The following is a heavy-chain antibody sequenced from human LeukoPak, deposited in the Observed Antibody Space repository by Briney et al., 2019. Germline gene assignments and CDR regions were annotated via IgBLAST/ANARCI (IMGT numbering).Heavy chain of an antibody. CDR3: ARDRIVEQWFGFDY. V-gene: IGHV3-30*04. D-gene: IGHD6-19*01. CDR2: ISYDGSNK. J-gene: IGHJ4*02. Sequence: GGSLRLSCAASGYTCSSYAMHWVRQAPGKGLEWVAVISYDGSNKYYADSVKGRFTISRDNSKNTLYLQMNSLRAEDTAVYYCARDRIVEQWFGFDYWGQGTLVTVSS. CDR1: GYTCSSYA.